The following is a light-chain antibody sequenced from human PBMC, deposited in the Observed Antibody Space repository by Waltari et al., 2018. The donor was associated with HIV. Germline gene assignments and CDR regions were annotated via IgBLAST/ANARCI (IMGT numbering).Light chain of an antibody. CDR3: QQRSDWPT. CDR2: DAS. V-gene: IGKV3-11*01. Sequence: IVLTQSPATLSLSPGERATLSCGASQSVRYYLNWYHQKPGQAPRLLIFDASERATGIPARFSGSGSGSDFALTVSSLEPEDVAVYYCQQRSDWPTLGQGTRLEIK. CDR1: QSVRYY. J-gene: IGKJ2*01.